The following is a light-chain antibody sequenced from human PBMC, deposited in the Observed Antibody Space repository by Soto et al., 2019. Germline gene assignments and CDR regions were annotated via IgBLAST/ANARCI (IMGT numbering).Light chain of an antibody. V-gene: IGKV1-9*01. CDR2: TAS. CDR1: QGISSY. Sequence: DIELTQSPSFLSASVGDRVTITCRASQGISSYLAWYQKRPGKDPKILISTASTLQSGVPSRFSGSGSGTEFNLTISRLQTEDFATYDCQQLDNYPRTFGQGTKVDIK. CDR3: QQLDNYPRT. J-gene: IGKJ1*01.